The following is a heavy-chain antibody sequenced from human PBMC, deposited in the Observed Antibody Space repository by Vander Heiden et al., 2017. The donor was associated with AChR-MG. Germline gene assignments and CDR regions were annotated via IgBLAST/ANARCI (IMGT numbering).Heavy chain of an antibody. V-gene: IGHV3-49*04. CDR2: IRSKAYGGTT. J-gene: IGHJ4*02. D-gene: IGHD5-12*01. CDR1: GFTFGDYA. Sequence: EVQLVESGGGLVQPGRSLRLSCTASGFTFGDYAMSWVRQAPGKGLEWVGFIRSKAYGGTTEYAASVKGRFTISRDDSKSIAYLQMNSLKTEDTAVYYCTRARGGVATIHYWGQGTLVTVSS. CDR3: TRARGGVATIHY.